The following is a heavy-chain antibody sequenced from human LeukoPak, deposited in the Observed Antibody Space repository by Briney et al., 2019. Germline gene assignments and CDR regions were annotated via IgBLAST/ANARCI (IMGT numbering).Heavy chain of an antibody. CDR3: ARGWRHDY. D-gene: IGHD2-15*01. V-gene: IGHV4-59*01. J-gene: IGHJ4*02. CDR1: SGSFSGYY. CDR2: IYYSGST. Sequence: PSETLSLTCAVYSGSFSGYYWSWIRQPPGKGLEWIGYIYYSGSTNYNPSLKSRVTISVDTSKNQFSLKLSSVTAADTAVYYCARGWRHDYWGQGTLVTVSS.